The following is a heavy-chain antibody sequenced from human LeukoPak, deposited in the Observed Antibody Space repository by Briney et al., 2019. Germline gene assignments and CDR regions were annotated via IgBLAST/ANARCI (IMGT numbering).Heavy chain of an antibody. V-gene: IGHV3-33*08. CDR1: GFTFSSYA. CDR2: IWYDGSNK. CDR3: ARDRVTFGGVPDY. D-gene: IGHD3-16*01. J-gene: IGHJ4*02. Sequence: GGSLRLSCAASGFTFSSYAMSWVRQAPGKGLEWVAVIWYDGSNKYYADSVKGRFTISRDNSKNTLYLQMNSLRAEDTAVYYCARDRVTFGGVPDYWGQGTLVTVSS.